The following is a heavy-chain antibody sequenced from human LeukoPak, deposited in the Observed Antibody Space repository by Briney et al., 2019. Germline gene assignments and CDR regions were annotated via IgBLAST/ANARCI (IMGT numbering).Heavy chain of an antibody. CDR2: INNSGGNT. V-gene: IGHV3-23*01. D-gene: IGHD6-13*01. CDR1: GFRFSSYG. Sequence: SGGSLRLSCAASGFRFSSYGTAWVRQAPGKGLEWVSSINNSGGNTNYADSVKGRFTISRDNSKNTLYLQMNSLGAEDTAVYYCVKGGPYSSRSWFDPWGQGTLVTVSS. CDR3: VKGGPYSSRSWFDP. J-gene: IGHJ5*02.